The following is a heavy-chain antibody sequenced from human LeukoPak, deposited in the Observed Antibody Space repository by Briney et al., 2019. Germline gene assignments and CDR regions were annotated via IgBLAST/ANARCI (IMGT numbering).Heavy chain of an antibody. J-gene: IGHJ4*02. Sequence: SETLSLTCTISGDSTNTYFWSWIRQPPGKGLEWIGEINHSGSTNYNPSLKSRVTISVDTSKNQFSLKLSSVTAADTAVYYCARGSSGWYFYWGQGTLVTVSS. CDR1: GDSTNTYF. D-gene: IGHD6-19*01. V-gene: IGHV4-34*01. CDR2: INHSGST. CDR3: ARGSSGWYFY.